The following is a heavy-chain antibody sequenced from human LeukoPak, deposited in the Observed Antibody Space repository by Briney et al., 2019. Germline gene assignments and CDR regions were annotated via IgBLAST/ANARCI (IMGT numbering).Heavy chain of an antibody. J-gene: IGHJ6*02. D-gene: IGHD2-21*02. V-gene: IGHV3-30-3*01. Sequence: GGSLRLSCAASGFTFSSYAIHWVRQAPGKGLEWVAVISYDGSNEYYADSVKGRFTVSRDTSKNTLYLQMSLLRAEDTAVYYCARDTLRMAATAIYDHYYNMDVWGLGTTVTVSS. CDR2: ISYDGSNE. CDR1: GFTFSSYA. CDR3: ARDTLRMAATAIYDHYYNMDV.